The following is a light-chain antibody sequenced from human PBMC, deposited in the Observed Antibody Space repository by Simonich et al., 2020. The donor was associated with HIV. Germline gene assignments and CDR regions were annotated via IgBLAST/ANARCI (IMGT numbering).Light chain of an antibody. J-gene: IGKJ1*01. CDR3: QQYNSYSRT. Sequence: DIQMTQSPSTLSASVGDRVTITCRASQSINNWLAWYQQNPGKAPKLLIYKASSLESGVPSRFSGSGSGTEFTLTISSLQPDDFATYYCQQYNSYSRTFGQGTKVEIK. CDR2: KAS. V-gene: IGKV1-5*03. CDR1: QSINNW.